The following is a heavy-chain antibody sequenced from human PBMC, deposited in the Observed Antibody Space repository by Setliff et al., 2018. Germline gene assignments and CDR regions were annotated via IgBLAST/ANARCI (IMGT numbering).Heavy chain of an antibody. Sequence: SETLSLTCTVSGGSISSQDWSWIRQPPGKGLEWIGYVYSSGSTNYNPSLKSRVTMSVDTSKNQFSLKLSSVTAADTAVYYCARETTAWGYVDTAMVTFIDQWGQGTLVTVSS. J-gene: IGHJ4*02. V-gene: IGHV4-59*11. CDR3: ARETTAWGYVDTAMVTFIDQ. CDR1: GGSISSQD. D-gene: IGHD5-18*01. CDR2: VYSSGST.